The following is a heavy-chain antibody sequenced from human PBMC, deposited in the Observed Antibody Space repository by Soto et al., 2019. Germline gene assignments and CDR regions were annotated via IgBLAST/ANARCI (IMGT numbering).Heavy chain of an antibody. J-gene: IGHJ5*02. Sequence: ASLKVSCKASGYTFTGYYMHWGRQAPGQGLEWMGWINPNSGGTNYAQKFQGRVTMTRDTSISTAYMELSRLRSDDTAVYYCARGPGFGVAVNWLDPWGQGTTVTVYS. CDR3: ARGPGFGVAVNWLDP. CDR1: GYTFTGYY. V-gene: IGHV1-2*02. D-gene: IGHD2-8*01. CDR2: INPNSGGT.